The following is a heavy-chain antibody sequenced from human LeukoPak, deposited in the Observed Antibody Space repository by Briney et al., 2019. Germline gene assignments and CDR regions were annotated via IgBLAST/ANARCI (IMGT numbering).Heavy chain of an antibody. Sequence: PGGSLRLSCAASGFVVRNNHMGWVRQAPGKGLEWVSLIYSGGDTSYADSVRGRFTISRDRSKNTLYLQMKSLRAEDTAVYYCARALHSFGLSYYFDFWGQGTLLTVSP. CDR1: GFVVRNNH. CDR2: IYSGGDT. J-gene: IGHJ4*01. V-gene: IGHV3-53*01. D-gene: IGHD3-3*01. CDR3: ARALHSFGLSYYFDF.